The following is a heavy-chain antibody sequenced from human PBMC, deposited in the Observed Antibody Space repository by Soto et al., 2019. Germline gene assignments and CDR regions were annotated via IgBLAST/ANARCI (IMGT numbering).Heavy chain of an antibody. CDR1: GYTFTIYD. V-gene: IGHV1-8*01. J-gene: IGHJ3*02. CDR3: ARVRGRGITIFGVVKVTAFDI. D-gene: IGHD3-3*01. CDR2: MNPNSGNT. Sequence: VASVKVSCTASGYTFTIYDINWVRQATGQGLEWMGWMNPNSGNTGYAQKFQGRVTMTTDTSTSTAYMELRSLRSDDTAVYYCARVRGRGITIFGVVKVTAFDIWGQGTMVTVSS.